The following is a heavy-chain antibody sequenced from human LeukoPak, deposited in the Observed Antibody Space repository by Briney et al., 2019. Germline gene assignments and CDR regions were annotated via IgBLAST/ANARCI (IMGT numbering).Heavy chain of an antibody. CDR2: ISGSGGST. CDR1: GFTFSSYG. V-gene: IGHV3-23*01. Sequence: GGSLRLSCAASGFTFSSYGMSWVRQAPGKGLEWVSAISGSGGSTYYADSVKGRFTISRDNSKNTLYLQMNSLRAEDTAVYYCAKGGYGSGLYYFDYWGQGTLVTVSS. CDR3: AKGGYGSGLYYFDY. D-gene: IGHD3-10*01. J-gene: IGHJ4*02.